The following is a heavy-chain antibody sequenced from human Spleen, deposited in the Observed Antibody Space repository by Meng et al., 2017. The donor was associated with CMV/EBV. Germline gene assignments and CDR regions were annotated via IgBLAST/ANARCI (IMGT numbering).Heavy chain of an antibody. CDR3: AKDDYGGSTFDY. Sequence: GESLRLSCAASGFTFRNFAMHWVRQAPGKGLEWVAFIWNDGSQEYYADSVKGRFTISRDNHENTLYLQMNSLRAEDMAVYYCAKDDYGGSTFDYWGQGTLVTVSS. CDR2: IWNDGSQE. V-gene: IGHV3-30*02. CDR1: GFTFRNFA. D-gene: IGHD4-23*01. J-gene: IGHJ4*02.